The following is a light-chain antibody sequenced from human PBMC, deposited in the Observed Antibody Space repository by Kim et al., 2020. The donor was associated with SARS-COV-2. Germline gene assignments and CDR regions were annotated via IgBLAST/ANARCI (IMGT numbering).Light chain of an antibody. J-gene: IGLJ3*02. Sequence: SYELTQPPSVSVSPGQTASMTCSGDKLGDKYACWYQQKPGQSPVMVIYQDNKRPSGIPERFSGSNSGNTATLTISGTQAMDEADYYCQAWDSSTAVFGGGTKLTVL. CDR1: KLGDKY. CDR2: QDN. V-gene: IGLV3-1*01. CDR3: QAWDSSTAV.